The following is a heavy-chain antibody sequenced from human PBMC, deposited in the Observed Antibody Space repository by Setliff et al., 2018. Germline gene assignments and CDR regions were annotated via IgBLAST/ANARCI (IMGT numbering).Heavy chain of an antibody. CDR2: INHSGTT. V-gene: IGHV4-34*01. J-gene: IGHJ4*01. Sequence: SETLSLTCTVYGVSFSSFYWSWIRQPPGKGLEWIGEINHSGTTNYNPSLKSRVTISVDTSKKQFSLKLRSVTAADTAVYYCARQGFGTTYMPFDYWDRGTLVTVSS. D-gene: IGHD1-7*01. CDR1: GVSFSSFY. CDR3: ARQGFGTTYMPFDY.